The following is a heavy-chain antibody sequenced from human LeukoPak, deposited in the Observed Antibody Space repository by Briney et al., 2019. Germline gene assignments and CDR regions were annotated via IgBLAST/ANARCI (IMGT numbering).Heavy chain of an antibody. CDR2: IYYSGST. CDR3: ARDTGVFCSGGSCYSGSWFDP. J-gene: IGHJ5*02. Sequence: SETLPLTCAVYGGSFSGYYWSWIRQPPGKGLEWIGYIYYSGSTNYNPSLKSRVTISVDTSKNQFSLKLSSVTVADTAVYYCARDTGVFCSGGSCYSGSWFDPWGQGTLVTVSS. D-gene: IGHD2-15*01. CDR1: GGSFSGYY. V-gene: IGHV4-59*01.